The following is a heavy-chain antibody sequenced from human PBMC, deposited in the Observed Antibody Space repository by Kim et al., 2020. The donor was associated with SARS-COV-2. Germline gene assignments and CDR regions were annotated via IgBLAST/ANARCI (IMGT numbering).Heavy chain of an antibody. Sequence: SGPTLVNPTQTLTLTCTFSGFSLSTSGVGVGWIRQPPGKALEWLALLYWDDDKHYSPSLKSRLTITKDTSKNKVVLTMTNMDRVDTATYYCAHRPGGFWSGNFDYWGQGTLVTVSS. CDR3: AHRPGGFWSGNFDY. CDR2: LYWDDDK. D-gene: IGHD3-3*01. J-gene: IGHJ4*02. V-gene: IGHV2-5*02. CDR1: GFSLSTSGVG.